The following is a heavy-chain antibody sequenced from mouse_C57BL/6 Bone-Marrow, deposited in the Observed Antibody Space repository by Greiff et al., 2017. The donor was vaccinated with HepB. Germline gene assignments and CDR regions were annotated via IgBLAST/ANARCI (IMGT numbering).Heavy chain of an antibody. Sequence: VKLMESGAELVKPGASVKISCKASGYAFSSYWMNWVKQRPGKGLEWIGQIYPGDGDTNYNGKFKGKATLTADKSSSTAYMQLSSLTSEDSAVYFCARNPFYYDYPAWFAYWGQGTLVTVSA. CDR3: ARNPFYYDYPAWFAY. V-gene: IGHV1-80*01. D-gene: IGHD2-4*01. CDR2: IYPGDGDT. J-gene: IGHJ3*01. CDR1: GYAFSSYW.